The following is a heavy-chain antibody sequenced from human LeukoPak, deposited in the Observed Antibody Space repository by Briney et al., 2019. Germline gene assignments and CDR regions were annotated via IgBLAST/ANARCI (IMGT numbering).Heavy chain of an antibody. CDR2: IYYSGST. Sequence: SETLSLTCTVSGGSISSYYWSWIRQPPGKGLEWLVYIYYSGSTNYNPSLKSRVTISVDTSKNQFSLKLSSVTAADTAVYYCARMTYSSSWYYYYGMDVWGQGTTVTVSS. CDR1: GGSISSYY. J-gene: IGHJ6*02. V-gene: IGHV4-59*08. D-gene: IGHD6-13*01. CDR3: ARMTYSSSWYYYYGMDV.